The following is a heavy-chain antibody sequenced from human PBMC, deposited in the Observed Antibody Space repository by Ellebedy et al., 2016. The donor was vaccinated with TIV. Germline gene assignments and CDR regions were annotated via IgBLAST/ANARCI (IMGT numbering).Heavy chain of an antibody. J-gene: IGHJ5*02. D-gene: IGHD6-13*01. CDR3: AKGITAAVVEGSLFDP. V-gene: IGHV3-23*01. CDR2: ISGSGGST. Sequence: GESLKISXAASGFTFSSYTMRWVRQAPGKGLEWVSDISGSGGSTYYADSVKGRFTISRDNSKNTLYLQMNSLRVEDTVVYYCAKGITAAVVEGSLFDPWGQGTLVTVSS. CDR1: GFTFSSYT.